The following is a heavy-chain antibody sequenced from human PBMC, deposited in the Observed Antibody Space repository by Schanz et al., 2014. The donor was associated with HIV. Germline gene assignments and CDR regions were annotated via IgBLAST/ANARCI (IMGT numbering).Heavy chain of an antibody. CDR2: MSYSGSS. Sequence: QVQLQESGPGPVKPWQTLSLTCNVSGDSMSSDTYYWSWIRQRPEKSLEWIGYMSYSGSSFYSPSLKSRVEMSLGTSNEGFSLKLNSVTAADTAVYYCVRGIATTGGDYWHFDLWGRGTLVTVTS. CDR3: VRGIATTGGDYWHFDL. D-gene: IGHD6-13*01. J-gene: IGHJ2*01. CDR1: GDSMSSDTYY. V-gene: IGHV4-31*03.